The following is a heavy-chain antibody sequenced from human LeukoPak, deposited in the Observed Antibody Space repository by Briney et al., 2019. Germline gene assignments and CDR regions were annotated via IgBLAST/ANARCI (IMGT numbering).Heavy chain of an antibody. Sequence: GGSLRLSCAASGFTVSSNYMSWVRQAPGKGLEWVSVIYSGGSTYYADSVKGRFTISRDNSNNTLYLQMNSLGADDTAVYYCAKSRSSSISCYNYWGQGTLVTVSS. CDR1: GFTVSSNY. V-gene: IGHV3-66*01. D-gene: IGHD2-2*02. CDR2: IYSGGST. J-gene: IGHJ4*02. CDR3: AKSRSSSISCYNY.